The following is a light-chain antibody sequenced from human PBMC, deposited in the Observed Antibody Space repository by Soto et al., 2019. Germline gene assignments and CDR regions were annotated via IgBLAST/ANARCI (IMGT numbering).Light chain of an antibody. CDR1: QGISSY. CDR2: AAS. V-gene: IGKV1-9*01. Sequence: DIQLTQSPSFLSASVGDRVTITCRASQGISSYLAWYQQKPGKAPKLLIYAASTLQSGVPSRFSGSGSGTEFTLTISSLQPEDFATYHCQQLNSYPRGFTFGPGTKVDIK. J-gene: IGKJ3*01. CDR3: QQLNSYPRGFT.